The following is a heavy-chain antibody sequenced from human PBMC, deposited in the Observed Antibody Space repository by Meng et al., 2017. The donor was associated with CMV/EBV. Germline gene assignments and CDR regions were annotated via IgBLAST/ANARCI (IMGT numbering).Heavy chain of an antibody. CDR2: INPSGGST. V-gene: IGHV1-46*01. CDR1: GYTFTSYY. J-gene: IGHJ4*02. Sequence: QVQLVQSGAEVKKPGALVKVSCKASGYTFTSYYMHWVRQAPGQGLEWMGIINPSGGSTSYAQKFQGRVTMTRDTSTSTVYMELSSLRSEDTAVYYCAREGEGVVAATPHFDYWGQGTLVTVSS. CDR3: AREGEGVVAATPHFDY. D-gene: IGHD2-15*01.